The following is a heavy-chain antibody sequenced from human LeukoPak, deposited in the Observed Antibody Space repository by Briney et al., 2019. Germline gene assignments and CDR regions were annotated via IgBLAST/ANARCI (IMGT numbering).Heavy chain of an antibody. CDR3: ASLYYYDSSGYVN. D-gene: IGHD3-22*01. V-gene: IGHV4-39*07. J-gene: IGHJ4*02. CDR2: IYYSGST. Sequence: SETLSLTCTVSGGSISSSSYYWGWIRQPPGKGLEWIGSIYYSGSTYYNPSLKSRVTISVDTSKNQFSLKLSSVTAADTAVYYCASLYYYDSSGYVNWGQGTLVTVSS. CDR1: GGSISSSSYY.